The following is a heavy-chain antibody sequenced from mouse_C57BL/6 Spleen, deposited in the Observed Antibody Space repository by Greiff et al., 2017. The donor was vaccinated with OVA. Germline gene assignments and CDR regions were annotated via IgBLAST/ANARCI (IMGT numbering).Heavy chain of an antibody. CDR3: ARPVTTKNYFDY. J-gene: IGHJ2*01. CDR2: ISSGSSTI. V-gene: IGHV5-17*01. D-gene: IGHD2-2*01. Sequence: EVHLVESGGGLVKPGGSLKLSCAASGFTFSDYGMHWVRQAPEKGLEWVAYISSGSSTIYYADTVKGRFTISRDNAKNTLFLQMTSLGSEDTAMYYCARPVTTKNYFDYWGQGTTLTVSS. CDR1: GFTFSDYG.